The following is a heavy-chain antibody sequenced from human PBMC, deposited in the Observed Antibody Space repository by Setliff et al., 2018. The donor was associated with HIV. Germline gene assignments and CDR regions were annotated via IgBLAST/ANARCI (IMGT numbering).Heavy chain of an antibody. CDR3: ARSQGIGNYYMDV. CDR1: GFTFSSYS. V-gene: IGHV3-21*01. D-gene: IGHD2-15*01. Sequence: PGGSLRLSCAASGFTFSSYSMNWVRQAPGKGLEWVSSISSSSSYIYYADSVKGRFTISRDNAKNSLYLQVDSLTAEDTAAYYCARSQGIGNYYMDVWGKGTTVTVSS. CDR2: ISSSSSYI. J-gene: IGHJ6*03.